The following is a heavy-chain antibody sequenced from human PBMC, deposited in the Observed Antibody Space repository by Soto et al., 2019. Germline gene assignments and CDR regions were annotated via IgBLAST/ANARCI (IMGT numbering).Heavy chain of an antibody. CDR2: IGGSNSPI. V-gene: IGHV3-48*01. CDR3: ARGPRCDD. CDR1: GFTFSTYS. Sequence: GGSLRLSCEASGFTFSTYSMNWVRQAPGKGLEWVSYIGGSNSPIYYADSVKGRFTISRDNAKNSLYLQMNSLRAEDTAVYYCARGPRCDDWGQGTLVTVSS. D-gene: IGHD4-17*01. J-gene: IGHJ4*02.